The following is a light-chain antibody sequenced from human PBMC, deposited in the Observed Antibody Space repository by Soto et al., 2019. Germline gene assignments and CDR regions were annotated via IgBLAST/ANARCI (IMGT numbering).Light chain of an antibody. CDR3: QKYNSAPPNT. CDR2: AAS. Sequence: DIQMTQSPSSLSASVGDRVTITCRASQGISNYLAWYQQIPGKVPRLLIYAASTLQSGVPSRFSGSGSGTXXXXXXXXXXXXDVATYYCQKYNSAPPNTFGGGTKVEIK. J-gene: IGKJ4*01. CDR1: QGISNY. V-gene: IGKV1-27*01.